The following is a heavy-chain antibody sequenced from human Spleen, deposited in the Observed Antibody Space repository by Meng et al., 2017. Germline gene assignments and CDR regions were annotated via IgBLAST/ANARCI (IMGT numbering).Heavy chain of an antibody. CDR3: ARVAYYDFWSGYSSFDY. J-gene: IGHJ4*02. CDR1: GGTFSSYA. V-gene: IGHV1-69*01. D-gene: IGHD3-3*01. Sequence: QWQLVQIGAEGKKPGSSGKVSCKASGGTFSSYAISWVRQAPGQGLEWMGGIIPIFGTANYAQKFQGRVTITADESTSTAYMELSSLRSEDTAVYYCARVAYYDFWSGYSSFDYWGQGTLVTVSS. CDR2: IIPIFGTA.